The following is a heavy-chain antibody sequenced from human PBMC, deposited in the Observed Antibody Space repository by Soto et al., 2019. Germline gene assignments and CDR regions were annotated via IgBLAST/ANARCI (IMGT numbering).Heavy chain of an antibody. CDR1: GGSISSGGYS. CDR3: ARDSRYCSSTSCYRSAGYYGLDV. J-gene: IGHJ6*02. V-gene: IGHV4-30-2*01. Sequence: SETLSLTCAVSGGSISSGGYSWSWIRQPPGKGLEWIGYIYHSGSTYYNPSLKSRVTISVDRSKNQFSLKLSSVTAADTAVYYCARDSRYCSSTSCYRSAGYYGLDVWGQGTTVTVSS. CDR2: IYHSGST. D-gene: IGHD2-2*02.